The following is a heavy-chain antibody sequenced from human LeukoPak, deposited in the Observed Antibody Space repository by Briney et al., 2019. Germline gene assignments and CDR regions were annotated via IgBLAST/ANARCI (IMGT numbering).Heavy chain of an antibody. CDR1: GGSISSYY. CDR3: ARVEWIQLWSGAFDI. V-gene: IGHV4-59*08. J-gene: IGHJ3*02. CDR2: IYYSGST. D-gene: IGHD5-18*01. Sequence: SETLSLTCTVSGGSISSYYWSWIRQPPGKGLEWIGYIYYSGSTNYNPSLKSRVTISVDTSKNQFSLKLSSVTAADTAVYYCARVEWIQLWSGAFDIWGQGTMVTVSS.